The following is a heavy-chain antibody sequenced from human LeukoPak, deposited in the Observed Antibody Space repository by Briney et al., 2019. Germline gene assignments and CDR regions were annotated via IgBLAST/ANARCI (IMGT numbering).Heavy chain of an antibody. V-gene: IGHV1-18*01. CDR3: ARDHSIITPYGGSYPPPHWFDP. D-gene: IGHD4-23*01. CDR2: ISACNGNT. CDR1: GYTSTSYG. Sequence: ASVKVSCKASGYTSTSYGVSCVRQAPGQGLEWMGWISACNGNTNYAQKFQGRVTMTTDTSTSTAYMELRSLRSDDTAVYYCARDHSIITPYGGSYPPPHWFDPWGQGTLVTVSS. J-gene: IGHJ5*02.